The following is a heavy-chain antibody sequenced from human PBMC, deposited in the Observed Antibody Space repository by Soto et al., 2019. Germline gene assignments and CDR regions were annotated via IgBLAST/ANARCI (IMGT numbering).Heavy chain of an antibody. D-gene: IGHD3-10*01. CDR1: GGSVSSGRYY. Sequence: QVQLQESGPGLVKPSETLSLTCTVSGGSVSSGRYYWSWIRQPPGKGLEWIGYIYDSGSTNYNPSLKGRVTISADTSKNQFSLKLSSVTAAETAVYYCARAYYYGSGRGRSMDVWGQGTTVTVSS. V-gene: IGHV4-61*01. CDR3: ARAYYYGSGRGRSMDV. CDR2: IYDSGST. J-gene: IGHJ6*02.